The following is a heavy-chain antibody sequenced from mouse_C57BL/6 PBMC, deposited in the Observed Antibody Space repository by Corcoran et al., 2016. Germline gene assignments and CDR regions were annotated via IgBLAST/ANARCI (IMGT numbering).Heavy chain of an antibody. CDR1: GYTFTDYN. D-gene: IGHD3-3*01. CDR2: INPNNGGT. V-gene: IGHV1-18*01. J-gene: IGHJ4*01. Sequence: EVQLQQSGPELVKPGASVKIPCKASGYTFTDYNMDWVKQSHGKSLEWIGDINPNNGGTIYNQKFKGKATLTVDKSSSTAYMELRSLTSEDTAVYYCARRGQPYAMDYWGQGTSVTVSS. CDR3: ARRGQPYAMDY.